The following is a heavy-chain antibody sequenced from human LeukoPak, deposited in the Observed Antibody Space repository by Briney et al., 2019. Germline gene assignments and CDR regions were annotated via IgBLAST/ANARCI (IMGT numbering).Heavy chain of an antibody. J-gene: IGHJ4*02. CDR3: AKDRLPLSSAYYYLPFDY. Sequence: PGASLRLSCAASRFTFSSYGMSWVRQAPGKGLEWVSRISGSGGSTYYADSVKGRFTISRDNSKNTLYLQMNSLRAEDTAVYYCAKDRLPLSSAYYYLPFDYWGQGTLVTVSS. CDR1: RFTFSSYG. CDR2: ISGSGGST. V-gene: IGHV3-23*01. D-gene: IGHD3-22*01.